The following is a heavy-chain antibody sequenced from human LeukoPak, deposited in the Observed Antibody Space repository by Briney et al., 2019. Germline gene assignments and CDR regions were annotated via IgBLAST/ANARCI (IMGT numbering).Heavy chain of an antibody. CDR2: IYYSGST. Sequence: SETLSLTCTVSGGSISSGSYYWSWIRQPAGKGLEWIGNIYYSGSTNYNPSLKSRVTISVDTSKNQFSLKLSSVTAADTAVYYCTRGSIAYYYMDVWGKGTTVTISS. CDR1: GGSISSGSYY. V-gene: IGHV4-61*10. J-gene: IGHJ6*03. CDR3: TRGSIAYYYMDV. D-gene: IGHD3-22*01.